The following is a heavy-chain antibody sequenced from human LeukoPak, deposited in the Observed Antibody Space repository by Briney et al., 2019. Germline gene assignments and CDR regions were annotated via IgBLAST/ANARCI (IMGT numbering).Heavy chain of an antibody. CDR3: ARDPVGAFDI. CDR1: GGSISSYY. V-gene: IGHV4-59*01. Sequence: SETLSLTCTVSGGSISSYYCSWIRQPPGKGLEWIGYIYYSGSTNYNPSLKSRVTISVDTSKNQFSLKLSSVTAADTAVYYCARDPVGAFDIWGQGTMVTVSS. D-gene: IGHD1-26*01. CDR2: IYYSGST. J-gene: IGHJ3*02.